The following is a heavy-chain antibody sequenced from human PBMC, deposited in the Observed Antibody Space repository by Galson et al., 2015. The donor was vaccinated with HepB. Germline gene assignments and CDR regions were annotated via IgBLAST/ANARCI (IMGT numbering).Heavy chain of an antibody. CDR1: GYTFTSYA. Sequence: SVKVSCKASGYTFTSYAMHWVRQAPGKGLEWMGGFDPEDGETIYAQKFQGRVTMTEDTSTDTAYMELSSLRSEDTAVYYCATGTVTLDYWGQGTLVTVSS. V-gene: IGHV1-24*01. J-gene: IGHJ4*02. CDR2: FDPEDGET. CDR3: ATGTVTLDY. D-gene: IGHD4-17*01.